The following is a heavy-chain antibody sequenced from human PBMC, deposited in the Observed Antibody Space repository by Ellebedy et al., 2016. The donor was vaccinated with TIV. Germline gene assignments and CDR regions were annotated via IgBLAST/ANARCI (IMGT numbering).Heavy chain of an antibody. J-gene: IGHJ4*02. D-gene: IGHD4/OR15-4a*01. CDR1: GGSISSSSYY. CDR2: IFYSGST. Sequence: MPSATLSLTCTVSGGSISSSSYYWGWIRQPPGKGLEWIGSIFYSGSTYCNPSLKSRVTISVDTSKNQFSLKLSSVTAADTAVYYCAANYAAYFDYWGQGTLVTVSS. V-gene: IGHV4-39*07. CDR3: AANYAAYFDY.